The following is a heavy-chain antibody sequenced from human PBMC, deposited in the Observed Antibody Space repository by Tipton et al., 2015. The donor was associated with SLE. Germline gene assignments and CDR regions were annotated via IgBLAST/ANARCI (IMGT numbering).Heavy chain of an antibody. CDR2: IYTSGST. D-gene: IGHD5-24*01. V-gene: IGHV4-61*02. CDR3: ARDGDGYNGGGLDY. CDR1: GGSISSGSYY. J-gene: IGHJ4*02. Sequence: TLSLTCTVSGGSISSGSYYWSWIRQPAGKGLEWIGRIYTSGSTNYNPSLKSRVTISVDTSKNQFSLKLSSVTAADTAVYYCARDGDGYNGGGLDYWGQGTLVTVSS.